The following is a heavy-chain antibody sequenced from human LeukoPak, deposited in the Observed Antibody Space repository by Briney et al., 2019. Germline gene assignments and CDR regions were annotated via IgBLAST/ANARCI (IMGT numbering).Heavy chain of an antibody. V-gene: IGHV3-23*01. CDR3: ARRPVAAEYFQH. CDR1: GFSFSTYA. CDR2: VNGNGGST. Sequence: GGSLRLSRAASGFSFSTYAMSWVRQAPGKGLEWVSGVNGNGGSTSYADSVKGRFTIFRDLSTNTLYLQMNSLTTEDTAMYFCARRPVAAEYFQHWGQGTLVTVSS. D-gene: IGHD6-25*01. J-gene: IGHJ1*01.